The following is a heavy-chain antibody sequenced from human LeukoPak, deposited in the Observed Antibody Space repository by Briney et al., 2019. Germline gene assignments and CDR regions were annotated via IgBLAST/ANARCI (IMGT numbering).Heavy chain of an antibody. J-gene: IGHJ4*02. CDR2: INHSGST. Sequence: SETLSLTCAVYGGSFSGYYWSWIRQPPGKGLEWIGEINHSGSTNYNPSLKSRVTISVDTSKNQFSLKLSSVTAADTAVYYCARERAGDYVDYWGQGTLVTVSS. D-gene: IGHD4-17*01. V-gene: IGHV4-34*01. CDR1: GGSFSGYY. CDR3: ARERAGDYVDY.